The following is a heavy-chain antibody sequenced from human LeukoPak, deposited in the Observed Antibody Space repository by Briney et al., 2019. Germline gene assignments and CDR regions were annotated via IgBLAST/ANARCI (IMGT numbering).Heavy chain of an antibody. V-gene: IGHV4-59*08. CDR2: IYYPGST. D-gene: IGHD5-24*01. Sequence: ETLSLTCTVSGGSISSNYWSWIRQPPGKGLEWIGYIYYPGSTNYNPSLKSRVTISLDTSNKQFPLKLSSVPAAETAVYYCSRVRRDGYNTLDYWGQGTLVTVSS. CDR3: SRVRRDGYNTLDY. CDR1: GGSISSNY. J-gene: IGHJ4*02.